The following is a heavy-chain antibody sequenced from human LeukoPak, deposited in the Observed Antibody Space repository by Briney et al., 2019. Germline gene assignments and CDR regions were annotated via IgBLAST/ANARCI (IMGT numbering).Heavy chain of an antibody. CDR3: ARDEIVGATSFDY. D-gene: IGHD1-26*01. Sequence: GGSLRLSCAASGFTFSSYSMNWVRQAPGKGLEWVSYISSSSSTIYYADSVKGRFTTSRDNAKNSLYLQMNSLRAEDTAVYYCARDEIVGATSFDYWGQGTLVTVSS. V-gene: IGHV3-48*01. CDR2: ISSSSSTI. CDR1: GFTFSSYS. J-gene: IGHJ4*02.